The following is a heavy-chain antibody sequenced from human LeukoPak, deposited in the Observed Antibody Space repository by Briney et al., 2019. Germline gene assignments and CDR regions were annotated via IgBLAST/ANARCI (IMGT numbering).Heavy chain of an antibody. Sequence: PGGSLRLSCAASAFTLSYYWMNWVRQAPGTGLEWVASIKQDGSEKDYVASVTRPFTISRDNAKISPSLQMNTMRAEDTAVYYCLRDRGYSTYDCWGQGTLVTASS. D-gene: IGHD6-13*01. V-gene: IGHV3-7*01. CDR2: IKQDGSEK. CDR3: LRDRGYSTYDC. CDR1: AFTLSYYW. J-gene: IGHJ4*02.